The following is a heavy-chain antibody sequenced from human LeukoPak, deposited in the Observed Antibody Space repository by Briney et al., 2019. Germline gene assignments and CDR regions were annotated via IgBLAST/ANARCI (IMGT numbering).Heavy chain of an antibody. CDR2: IWYDGSNK. J-gene: IGHJ6*04. V-gene: IGHV3-33*01. CDR1: GFTFSRYG. Sequence: GGSLRLSCAASGFTFSRYGMHWVRQAPGKGLEWVAVIWYDGSNKYYADSVKGRFTISRDNSKNTLYLQMNSLRAEDTAVYYCARDRGYGSGSYFFYYYGMDVWGKGTTVTVSS. D-gene: IGHD3-10*01. CDR3: ARDRGYGSGSYFFYYYGMDV.